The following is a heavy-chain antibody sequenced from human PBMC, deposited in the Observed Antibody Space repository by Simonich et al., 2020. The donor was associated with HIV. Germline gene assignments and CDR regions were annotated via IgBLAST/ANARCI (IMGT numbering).Heavy chain of an antibody. Sequence: QVQLQQWGAGLLKPSETLSLTCAVYGGSFSGYYWSQIRQTPGMGLGWIGEINHSGSTNYNPSLRSRVTISVATSKNQFSLKLSSVTAADTAVYYCARLTAGGLGEYFQHWGQGTLVTVSS. CDR2: INHSGST. CDR3: ARLTAGGLGEYFQH. D-gene: IGHD6-13*01. J-gene: IGHJ1*01. V-gene: IGHV4-34*01. CDR1: GGSFSGYY.